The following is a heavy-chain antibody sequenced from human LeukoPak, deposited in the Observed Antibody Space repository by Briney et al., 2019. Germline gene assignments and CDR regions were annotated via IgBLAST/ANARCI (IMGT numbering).Heavy chain of an antibody. CDR3: ARHSQHSRDLGSARNLDY. J-gene: IGHJ4*02. Sequence: SETPSLTCTVSGGSISSYYWSWIRQPPGKVLEWIGYIHYSGSTNYNPSLKSRVTISVDTSKNLFSLSLTSVTAADTAVYYCARHSQHSRDLGSARNLDYWGQGTLVTVSS. V-gene: IGHV4-59*08. CDR2: IHYSGST. D-gene: IGHD7-27*01. CDR1: GGSISSYY.